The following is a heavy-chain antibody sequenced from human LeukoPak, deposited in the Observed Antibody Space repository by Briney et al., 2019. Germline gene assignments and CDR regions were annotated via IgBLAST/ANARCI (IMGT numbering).Heavy chain of an antibody. V-gene: IGHV3-9*01. CDR1: RFTFDDYA. Sequence: PGGSLRLSCAASRFTFDDYAMHWVRQAPGKGLEWVSGITWNSGSIGYADSVKGRFTISRDNAKNSLYLQMNSLRAEDTALYYCAKDIGSNSHLFDYWGQGTLVTVSS. D-gene: IGHD6-13*01. CDR2: ITWNSGSI. CDR3: AKDIGSNSHLFDY. J-gene: IGHJ4*02.